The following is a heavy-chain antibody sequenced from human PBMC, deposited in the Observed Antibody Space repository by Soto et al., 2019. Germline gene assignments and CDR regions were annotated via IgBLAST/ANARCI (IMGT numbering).Heavy chain of an antibody. CDR1: GFSLTTSGVG. V-gene: IGHV2-5*01. J-gene: IGHJ4*02. CDR3: AHSAIYTSTWLYFDQ. Sequence: QITLKESGPTLVKPTQTLTLTCTFSGFSLTTSGVGVGWIRQPPGKALEWLALIYWNDVKRYSPSLKSRLTITKDTSKNQVVLTVTNMDPVDTATYSCAHSAIYTSTWLYFDQWGQGTLVTVSS. D-gene: IGHD6-13*01. CDR2: IYWNDVK.